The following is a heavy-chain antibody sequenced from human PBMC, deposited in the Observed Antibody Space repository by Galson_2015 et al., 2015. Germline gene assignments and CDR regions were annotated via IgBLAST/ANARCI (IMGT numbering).Heavy chain of an antibody. CDR2: YSGIT. V-gene: IGHV4-39*01. J-gene: IGHJ3*01. Sequence: YSGITCYNPSLKGRVSISVDTSKNQFSLRLTSVTAADTALYFCARNWDSSTLLGNAFDVWGQGTMVTVTA. D-gene: IGHD2-2*01. CDR3: ARNWDSSTLLGNAFDV.